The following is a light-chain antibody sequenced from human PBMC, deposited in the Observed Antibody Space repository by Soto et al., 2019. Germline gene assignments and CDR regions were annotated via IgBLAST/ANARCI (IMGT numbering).Light chain of an antibody. Sequence: EIVMTQSPATLSVSPGERATLSCRASQSVSNNLAWYQKKPGQAPRLLIYGASTRATGIPARFSGSGSGTEFPLTISSLQYEDFAVYYCQQYNTWWTFGQGTRVEIK. CDR2: GAS. J-gene: IGKJ1*01. CDR1: QSVSNN. V-gene: IGKV3-15*01. CDR3: QQYNTWWT.